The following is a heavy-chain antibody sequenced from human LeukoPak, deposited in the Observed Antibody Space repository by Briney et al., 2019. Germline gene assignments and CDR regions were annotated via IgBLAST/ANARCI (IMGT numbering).Heavy chain of an antibody. CDR2: ITESGDST. V-gene: IGHV3-23*01. Sequence: GGSLRLSCAASGFTFSSYAMTWVRQAPGKGPEWISAITESGDSTYDADSVKGRFTISRDNSKNTLYLQMNSLRAEDTAVYYCAKIREEEQLVTGTWFDPWGQGTLVTVSS. D-gene: IGHD6-13*01. CDR1: GFTFSSYA. J-gene: IGHJ5*02. CDR3: AKIREEEQLVTGTWFDP.